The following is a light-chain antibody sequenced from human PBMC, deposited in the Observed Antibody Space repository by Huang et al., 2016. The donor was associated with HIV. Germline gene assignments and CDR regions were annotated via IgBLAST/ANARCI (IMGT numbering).Light chain of an antibody. CDR1: QSLVHSDGHTY. V-gene: IGKV2-30*02. Sequence: DVVMTQSPLSLPVTLGQPASISCRSSQSLVHSDGHTYLNLFQQRPGPSPRRLIYQVSNRDAGVPDRFSCSGSGTDFTLKISRVEAEDVGVYYCMQGTHWPLFGQGTKLEIK. CDR2: QVS. J-gene: IGKJ2*01. CDR3: MQGTHWPL.